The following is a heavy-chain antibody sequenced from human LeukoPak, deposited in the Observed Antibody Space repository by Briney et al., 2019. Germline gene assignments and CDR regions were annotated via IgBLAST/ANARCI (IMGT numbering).Heavy chain of an antibody. CDR3: ASWMYYNDIYWFDP. V-gene: IGHV3-74*01. J-gene: IGHJ5*02. D-gene: IGHD3-22*01. CDR2: ISSDGSST. Sequence: PGGSLRLSCAASGFTFSSYWMHWVRQAPGKGLVWVSGISSDGSSTTYADSVKGRFTISRDNAKNTLYLQMNNLRAEDTAVYYCASWMYYNDIYWFDPWGQGTLVTVSS. CDR1: GFTFSSYW.